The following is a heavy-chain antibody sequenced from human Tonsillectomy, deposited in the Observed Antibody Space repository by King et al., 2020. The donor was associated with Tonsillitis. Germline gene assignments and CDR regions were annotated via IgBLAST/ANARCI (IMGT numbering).Heavy chain of an antibody. V-gene: IGHV1-18*01. CDR3: ARDPGSGWYYYYYGMDV. J-gene: IGHJ6*02. CDR2: ISAYNGNT. Sequence: VQLVQSGAEVKKPGASVKVSCKASGYTFTSYGISWVRQAPGQGLEWMGWISAYNGNTNYAQKIQGRVTMTTDTSTSTAYMELRSLISDDTAVYYCARDPGSGWYYYYYGMDVWGQGTTVTVSS. D-gene: IGHD6-19*01. CDR1: GYTFTSYG.